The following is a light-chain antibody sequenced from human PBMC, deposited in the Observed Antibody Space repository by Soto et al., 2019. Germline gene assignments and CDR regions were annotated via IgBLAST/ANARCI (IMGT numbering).Light chain of an antibody. Sequence: DIQMTQSPSSLSASVGDRVTITCRASQGIRDELGWYQQKPGKAPKRLIYAASSLQSGVPSRFSGSGSVTAFTLTISSLQPEDFATYYCLQHNSYPLTFGGGTKVEIK. V-gene: IGKV1-17*01. CDR3: LQHNSYPLT. J-gene: IGKJ4*01. CDR2: AAS. CDR1: QGIRDE.